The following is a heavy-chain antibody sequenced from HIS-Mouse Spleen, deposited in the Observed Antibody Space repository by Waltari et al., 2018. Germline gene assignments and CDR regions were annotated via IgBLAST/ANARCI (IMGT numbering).Heavy chain of an antibody. CDR3: AREIPYSSSWYDWYFDL. Sequence: QLQLQESGPGLVKPSETLSLTCTVSGGSISSSSYYWGWIRQPPGKGLEWIGGIYYSGGTYDNPALNSRVTISVDTAKNQVSLKLSSVTAADTAVYYCAREIPYSSSWYDWYFDLWGRGTLVTVSS. CDR1: GGSISSSSYY. V-gene: IGHV4-39*07. J-gene: IGHJ2*01. D-gene: IGHD6-13*01. CDR2: IYYSGGT.